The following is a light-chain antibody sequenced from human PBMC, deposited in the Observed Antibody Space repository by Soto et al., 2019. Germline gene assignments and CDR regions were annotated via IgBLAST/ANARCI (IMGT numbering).Light chain of an antibody. CDR2: GAS. V-gene: IGKV3-20*01. Sequence: EIVLTQSPGTLSLSPGERATLSCRASQSIKNNFLAWYQQKPGQAPGLLIFGASSRSSGIPDRFSGSGSGTDFTLTISRLEPEDFAVYYCQQYGSSPLTFGQGTRLEIK. CDR3: QQYGSSPLT. CDR1: QSIKNNF. J-gene: IGKJ5*01.